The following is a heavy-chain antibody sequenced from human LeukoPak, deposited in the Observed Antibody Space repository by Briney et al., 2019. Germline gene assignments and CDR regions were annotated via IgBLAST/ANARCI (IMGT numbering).Heavy chain of an antibody. J-gene: IGHJ6*02. D-gene: IGHD2-15*01. CDR1: GFTFSRYW. Sequence: GGSLRLSCAASGFTFSRYWMSWARQAPGKGLEWVANIKQDGSEKYYVDSVKGRFTISRDNAKNSLYLQMNSLRAEDTAVYYCAREPPPSIYCSGGSCYSDYYGMDVWGQGTTVTVSS. CDR3: AREPPPSIYCSGGSCYSDYYGMDV. CDR2: IKQDGSEK. V-gene: IGHV3-7*01.